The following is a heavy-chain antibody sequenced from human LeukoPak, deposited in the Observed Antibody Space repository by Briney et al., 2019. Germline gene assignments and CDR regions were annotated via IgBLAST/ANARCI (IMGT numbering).Heavy chain of an antibody. Sequence: SETLSLTCTVSGGSISSNNYYWGWIRQPPGKGLEWIGSIYNSGSTYYNPSLKSRVTISVDTSKNQFALKLSSVTAADTAVYYCARDRSSYFDYWGKGTLVTVSS. CDR1: GGSISSNNYY. D-gene: IGHD1-14*01. CDR2: IYNSGST. J-gene: IGHJ4*02. V-gene: IGHV4-39*01. CDR3: ARDRSSYFDY.